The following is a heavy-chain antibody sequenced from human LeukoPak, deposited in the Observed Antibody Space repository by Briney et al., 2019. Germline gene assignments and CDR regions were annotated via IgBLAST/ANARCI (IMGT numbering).Heavy chain of an antibody. Sequence: SETLSLTCTVSGGSISSYYWSWIRQPPGKGLEWIGYIYYSGSTNYNPSLKSRVTISVDTSKNQFSLKLSSVTAADTAVYYCARRSYDYGDYVFDYWGQGTLVTVSS. J-gene: IGHJ4*02. V-gene: IGHV4-59*08. CDR2: IYYSGST. CDR3: ARRSYDYGDYVFDY. CDR1: GGSISSYY. D-gene: IGHD4-17*01.